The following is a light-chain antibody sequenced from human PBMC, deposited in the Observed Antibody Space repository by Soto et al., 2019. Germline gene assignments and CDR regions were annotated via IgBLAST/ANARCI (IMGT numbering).Light chain of an antibody. CDR3: QSYDSGLSGSV. Sequence: QPVLTQPPSVSGAPGQRVTISCTGSSSNIGANYDVHWYQQLPGTAPKLLIYGNNNRPSGVPDRFSGSKSGTSASLAITGLQAEDEADYYCQSYDSGLSGSVFGGGTKLTVL. CDR2: GNN. CDR1: SSNIGANYD. V-gene: IGLV1-40*01. J-gene: IGLJ2*01.